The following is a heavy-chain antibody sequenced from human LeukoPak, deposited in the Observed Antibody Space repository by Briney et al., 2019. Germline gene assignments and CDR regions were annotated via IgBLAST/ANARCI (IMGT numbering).Heavy chain of an antibody. D-gene: IGHD1-26*01. Sequence: GGSLRLSCAASGFTFIRYWMFWVRHAPGKGPVGVSRINSDGTTRNYADSVKGRFAIFRENTKNNVYLQMNSLRPEDTAIYYCGTLGVMWEVDYWGRGALVTVSS. J-gene: IGHJ4*02. V-gene: IGHV3-74*01. CDR1: GFTFIRYW. CDR3: GTLGVMWEVDY. CDR2: INSDGTTR.